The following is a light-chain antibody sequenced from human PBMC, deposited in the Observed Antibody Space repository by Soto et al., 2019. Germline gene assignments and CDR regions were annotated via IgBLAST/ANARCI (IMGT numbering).Light chain of an antibody. CDR1: QSVTSTY. CDR2: AAS. J-gene: IGKJ3*01. Sequence: EIVLTQSPGTLSLSPGERATLSCRASQSVTSTYLAWYQQKPGQAPRLLIYAASTRATGIPDRFSGSGSGTDFTLTISRLEPEDFAVYYCPKHGSSPFAFDTETKEDIK. CDR3: PKHGSSPFA. V-gene: IGKV3-20*01.